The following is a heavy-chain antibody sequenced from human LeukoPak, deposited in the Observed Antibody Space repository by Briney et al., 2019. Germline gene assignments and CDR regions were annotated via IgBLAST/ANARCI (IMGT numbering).Heavy chain of an antibody. D-gene: IGHD3-3*01. CDR3: ARSGISIFGEDYYGMDV. J-gene: IGHJ6*02. Sequence: GGSLRLSCAASGFTFDDYAMHWVRQAPGKGLEWVSGISWNSGSIGYADSVKGRFTISRDNAKNSLYLQMNSLRDEDTAVYYCARSGISIFGEDYYGMDVWGQGTTVTVSS. CDR2: ISWNSGSI. V-gene: IGHV3-9*01. CDR1: GFTFDDYA.